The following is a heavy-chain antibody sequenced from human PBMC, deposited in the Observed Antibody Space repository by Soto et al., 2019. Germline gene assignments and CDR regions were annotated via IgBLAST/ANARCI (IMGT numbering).Heavy chain of an antibody. CDR1: GFTFTSYG. CDR3: AKDQGSSFHTFDY. Sequence: QVQLVESGGGVVQPGRSLRLSCAASGFTFTSYGIHWVRQAPGKGLEWVAVISYDGNDKKYADSVKGRFTISRDNSKNTLYLKLNSLRAEDTAMYYCAKDQGSSFHTFDYWGQGTLVTVSS. D-gene: IGHD6-13*01. CDR2: ISYDGNDK. J-gene: IGHJ4*02. V-gene: IGHV3-30*18.